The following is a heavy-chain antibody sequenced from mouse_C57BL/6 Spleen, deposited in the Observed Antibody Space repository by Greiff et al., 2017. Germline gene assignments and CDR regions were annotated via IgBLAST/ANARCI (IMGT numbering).Heavy chain of an antibody. D-gene: IGHD1-1*01. V-gene: IGHV1-15*01. Sequence: QVQLQQSGAELVRPGASVTLSCKASGYTFTDYEMHWVKQTPVHGLEWIGAIDPETGGTAYNQKFKGKAILTADKSSSTAYMELRSLTSEDSAVYYCTREGITTDWFAYWGQGTLVTVSA. CDR3: TREGITTDWFAY. CDR2: IDPETGGT. J-gene: IGHJ3*01. CDR1: GYTFTDYE.